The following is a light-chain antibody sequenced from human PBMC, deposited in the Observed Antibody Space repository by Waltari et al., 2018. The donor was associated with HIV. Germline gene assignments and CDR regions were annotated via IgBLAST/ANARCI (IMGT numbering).Light chain of an antibody. V-gene: IGLV1-44*01. CDR2: TNN. Sequence: QAVLTQPPPASGTPRRSLTLSWSGSSSTIHKNPLTSYQTRPGTAPKLLIYTNNQRPSGVPARFSGAKSGTSASLAISGLQSDDDADYYCATWDDSLNGWVFGGGTRLTVL. J-gene: IGLJ3*02. CDR1: SSTIHKNP. CDR3: ATWDDSLNGWV.